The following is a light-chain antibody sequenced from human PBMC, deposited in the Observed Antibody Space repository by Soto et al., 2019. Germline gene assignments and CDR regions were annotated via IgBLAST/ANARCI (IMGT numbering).Light chain of an antibody. Sequence: DIQMTQSPSTLSGSVGDRVTITCRASQTISSWLAWYQQKPGKAPKLLIYRASALQSGVPSRFSGSGSWTEFTLTIDSLQPDDFATYYCQHYNSYGTFGQGTKVDIK. CDR1: QTISSW. J-gene: IGKJ1*01. CDR2: RAS. V-gene: IGKV1-5*03. CDR3: QHYNSYGT.